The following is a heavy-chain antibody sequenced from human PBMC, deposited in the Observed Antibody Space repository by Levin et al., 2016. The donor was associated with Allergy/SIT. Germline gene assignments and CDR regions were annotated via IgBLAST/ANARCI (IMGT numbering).Heavy chain of an antibody. CDR1: GGSISSSSYY. Sequence: GSLRLSCTVSGGSISSSSYYWGWIRQPPGKGLEWIGSIYYSGSTYYNPSLKSRVTISVDTSKNQFSLKLSSVTAADTAVYYCAHTYGSGSYYNAFGMDVWGQGTTVTVSS. CDR3: AHTYGSGSYYNAFGMDV. J-gene: IGHJ6*02. V-gene: IGHV4-39*01. D-gene: IGHD3-10*01. CDR2: IYYSGST.